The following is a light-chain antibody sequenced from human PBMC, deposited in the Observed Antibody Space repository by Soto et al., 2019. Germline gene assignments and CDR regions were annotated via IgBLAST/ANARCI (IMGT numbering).Light chain of an antibody. J-gene: IGKJ1*01. CDR1: QGIGND. Sequence: ALQVTQSPSSLSASVGDRVTISCRASQGIGNDLGWYQQKPGKAPKLLIYEASTLQTGVASRFSGSGSCTDFTLTISSLQPEDFATYYCLQDYVYPWTFGQGTKVEVK. CDR2: EAS. V-gene: IGKV1-6*01. CDR3: LQDYVYPWT.